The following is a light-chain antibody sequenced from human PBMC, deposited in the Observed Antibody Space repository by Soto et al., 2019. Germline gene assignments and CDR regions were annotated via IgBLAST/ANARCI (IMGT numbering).Light chain of an antibody. CDR2: DAS. V-gene: IGKV3-11*01. J-gene: IGKJ4*02. Sequence: EIVLTQSPATLSLSPGDRATLSCRASQSVGGYLGWYQQRPGQAPRLLIYDASNRATGIPARFSGSGSGTDFTRTISSLEPEDFAVYYCQQRSDWPSTFGGGTKVEIK. CDR3: QQRSDWPST. CDR1: QSVGGY.